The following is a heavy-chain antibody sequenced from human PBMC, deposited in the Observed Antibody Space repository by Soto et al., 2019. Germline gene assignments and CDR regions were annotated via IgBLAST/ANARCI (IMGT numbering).Heavy chain of an antibody. J-gene: IGHJ5*02. CDR3: ARDLPDSSGYFGWFDP. D-gene: IGHD3-22*01. V-gene: IGHV6-1*01. CDR2: TYYRSKWYN. Sequence: SQTLSLTCAISGDTVSRNSAAWNWIRQSPSRGPEWLGRTYYRSKWYNDYAVSVKSRITINPDTSKNRFSLQLNSVTPEDTAVYYCARDLPDSSGYFGWFDPWGQGTLVTVSS. CDR1: GDTVSRNSAA.